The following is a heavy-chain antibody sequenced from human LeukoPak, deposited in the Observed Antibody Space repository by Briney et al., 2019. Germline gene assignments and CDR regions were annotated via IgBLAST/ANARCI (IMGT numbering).Heavy chain of an antibody. Sequence: GGSLRLSCAASGFSFDDYGMSWVRQAPGKGLEWVSGINWNGGSTGYADSVKGRFTIFRDNAKNSLYLQMDSLRAEDTALYYCARRVPAAMSGYYYYYMDVWGKGTTVTVSS. D-gene: IGHD2-2*01. CDR3: ARRVPAAMSGYYYYYMDV. J-gene: IGHJ6*03. CDR1: GFSFDDYG. CDR2: INWNGGST. V-gene: IGHV3-20*04.